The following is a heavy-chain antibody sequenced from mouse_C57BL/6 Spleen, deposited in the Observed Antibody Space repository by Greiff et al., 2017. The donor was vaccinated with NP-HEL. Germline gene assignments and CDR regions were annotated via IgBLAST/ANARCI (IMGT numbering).Heavy chain of an antibody. CDR2: ISDGGSYT. CDR3: ARATGRDTYNDY. J-gene: IGHJ2*01. Sequence: EVMLVESGGGLVKPGGSLKLSCAASGFTFSSYAMSWVRQTPEKRLEWVATISDGGSYTYYPDTVKGRFTISSDTAKHHLYLHMRHLKSAHTATFYCARATGRDTYNDYWGQGTTLTV. D-gene: IGHD3-3*01. CDR1: GFTFSSYA. V-gene: IGHV5-4*03.